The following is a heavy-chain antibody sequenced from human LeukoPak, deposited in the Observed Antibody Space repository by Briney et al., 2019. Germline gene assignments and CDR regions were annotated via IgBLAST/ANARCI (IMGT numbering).Heavy chain of an antibody. CDR1: GFTFSSYS. CDR3: ARGVEYYYDSSGENWFDP. CDR2: ISSSSSYI. D-gene: IGHD3-22*01. V-gene: IGHV3-21*01. Sequence: GGSLRLSCAASGFTFSSYSMNWVRQAPGKGLEWASSISSSSSYIYYAGSVKGRFTISRDNAKNSLYLQMNSLRAEDTAVYYCARGVEYYYDSSGENWFDPWGQGTLVTVSS. J-gene: IGHJ5*02.